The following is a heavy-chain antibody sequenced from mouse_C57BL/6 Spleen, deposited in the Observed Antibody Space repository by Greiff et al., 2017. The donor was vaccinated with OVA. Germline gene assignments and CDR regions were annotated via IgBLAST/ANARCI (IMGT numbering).Heavy chain of an antibody. J-gene: IGHJ4*01. CDR3: AREESFYAMDY. Sequence: EVQLVESEGGLVQPGSSMKLSCTASGFTFSDYYMAWVRQVPEKGLEWVANINYDGSSTYYLDSLKSRFIISRDNAKNILYLQMSSLKSEDTATSYCAREESFYAMDYWGQGTSVTVSS. CDR1: GFTFSDYY. CDR2: INYDGSST. V-gene: IGHV5-16*01.